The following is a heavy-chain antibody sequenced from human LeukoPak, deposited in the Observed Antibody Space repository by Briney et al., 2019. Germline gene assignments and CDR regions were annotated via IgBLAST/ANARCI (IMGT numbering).Heavy chain of an antibody. D-gene: IGHD3-10*01. CDR2: IKQDGSEK. CDR1: GFTFSSYW. CDR3: ARDRIGAYYYYGMDV. J-gene: IGHJ6*02. V-gene: IGHV3-7*01. Sequence: GGSLRLSCAASGFTFSSYWMSWVRQAPGKGLEWVANIKQDGSEKYYVDSVKGRFTTSRDNAKNSLYLQMNSLRAEDTAVYYCARDRIGAYYYYGMDVWGQGTTVTVSS.